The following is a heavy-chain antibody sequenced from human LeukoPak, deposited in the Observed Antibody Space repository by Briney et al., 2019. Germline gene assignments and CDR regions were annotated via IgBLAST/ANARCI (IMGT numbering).Heavy chain of an antibody. CDR3: ASLVAAAGYWWFDP. V-gene: IGHV4-61*01. CDR2: IYYSGST. Sequence: PSETLSPTCTVSGGSVSSRSHYWSWIRQPPGKGLEWIGYIYYSGSTNYNPSLKSRVTIAVDTSKTQFSLKLRSVTAADTAVYYCASLVAAAGYWWFDPWGQGTLVTVSS. CDR1: GGSVSSRSHY. D-gene: IGHD6-13*01. J-gene: IGHJ5*02.